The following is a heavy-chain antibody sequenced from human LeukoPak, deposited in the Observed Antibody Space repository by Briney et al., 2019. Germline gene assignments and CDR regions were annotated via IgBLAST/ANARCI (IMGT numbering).Heavy chain of an antibody. CDR3: AKDKYNFWSGSNYYYMDV. Sequence: GGSLRLSCAASGFTVSSNYMSWVRQAPGKGLEWVSVIYSGGSTYYADSVKGRFTISRDNSKNTLYLQMNSLRVEDTAVYYCAKDKYNFWSGSNYYYMDVWGKGTTVTVSS. J-gene: IGHJ6*03. CDR1: GFTVSSNY. D-gene: IGHD3-3*01. CDR2: IYSGGST. V-gene: IGHV3-66*01.